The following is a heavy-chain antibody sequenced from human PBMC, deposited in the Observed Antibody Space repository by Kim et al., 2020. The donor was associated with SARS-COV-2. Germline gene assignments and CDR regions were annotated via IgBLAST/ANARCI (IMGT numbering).Heavy chain of an antibody. CDR3: AKDGSSGTYFSLSRNYYYYGMDV. D-gene: IGHD3-22*01. Sequence: GGSLRLSCAASGFTFDDYAMHWVRQAPVKGLEWVSLISGDGGSTYYADSVKGRFTISRDNSKNSLYLQMNSLRTEDTALYYCAKDGSSGTYFSLSRNYYYYGMDVWGQGTTVTVSS. J-gene: IGHJ6*02. V-gene: IGHV3-43*02. CDR1: GFTFDDYA. CDR2: ISGDGGST.